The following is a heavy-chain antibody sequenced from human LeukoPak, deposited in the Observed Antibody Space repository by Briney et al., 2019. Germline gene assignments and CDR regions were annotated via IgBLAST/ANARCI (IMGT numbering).Heavy chain of an antibody. J-gene: IGHJ4*02. CDR2: IYYSGST. Sequence: PSETLSLTCTVSGGSISSSNYLWGWIRQPRGKGLEWIGSIYYSGSTYHNPSFKSRLTISVDTSKNQFSLRLSSVTAADTAMYYCARRGDSCSGGSCYARTIDYWGQGTLVTVSS. D-gene: IGHD2-15*01. CDR1: GGSISSSNYL. V-gene: IGHV4-39*01. CDR3: ARRGDSCSGGSCYARTIDY.